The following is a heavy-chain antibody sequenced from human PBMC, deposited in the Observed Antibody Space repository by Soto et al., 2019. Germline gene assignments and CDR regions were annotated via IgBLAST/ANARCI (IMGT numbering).Heavy chain of an antibody. D-gene: IGHD4-17*01. J-gene: IGHJ4*02. CDR3: ARGLRAYGDYVFDY. CDR2: ISYDGSNE. V-gene: IGHV3-30-3*01. CDR1: GFTFSSYA. Sequence: TGGSLRLSCAASGFTFSSYAMHWVRQAPGKGLEWVAVISYDGSNEYYADSVKGRFTISRDNSKNTLYLQMNSLRAEDTAVYYCARGLRAYGDYVFDYWGQGTLVTVSS.